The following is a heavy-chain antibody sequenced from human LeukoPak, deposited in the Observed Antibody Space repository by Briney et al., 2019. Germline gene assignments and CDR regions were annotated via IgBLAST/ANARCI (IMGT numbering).Heavy chain of an antibody. V-gene: IGHV3-21*01. Sequence: PGGSLRLPCAASGFIFSSFTMNWVRQAPGKGLEWVSFISSSSSYIYSGDSVQGRFTISRDNAKNSLYLQMNSLRAEDTAVYYCARGSRIVGAPPDYWGQGILVTVSS. D-gene: IGHD1-26*01. CDR1: GFIFSSFT. J-gene: IGHJ4*02. CDR3: ARGSRIVGAPPDY. CDR2: ISSSSSYI.